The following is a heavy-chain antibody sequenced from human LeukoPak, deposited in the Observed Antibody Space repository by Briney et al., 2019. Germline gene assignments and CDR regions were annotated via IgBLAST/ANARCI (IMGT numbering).Heavy chain of an antibody. Sequence: ASVKVSCKASGGAFSSYAINWVRQAPGQGLEWMGRIIPMFGTVNYEQKFQGRVTIIADKFTSTAYMELSSLRFEDTAMYYCARDQKVGATPYFGMDVWGQGTTVTVSS. V-gene: IGHV1-69*06. D-gene: IGHD1-26*01. CDR3: ARDQKVGATPYFGMDV. CDR1: GGAFSSYA. CDR2: IIPMFGTV. J-gene: IGHJ6*02.